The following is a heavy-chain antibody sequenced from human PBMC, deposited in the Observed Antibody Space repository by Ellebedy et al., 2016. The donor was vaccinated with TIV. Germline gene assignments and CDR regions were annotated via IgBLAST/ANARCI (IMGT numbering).Heavy chain of an antibody. CDR3: ARMYSSGWDRIYYYGMDV. CDR1: GFTFSSYE. Sequence: MPGGSLRLSCAASGFTFSSYEMNWVRQPPGKGLEWIGEINPSGSTNYNPSLKSRVTISVDTSKNQFSLKLSSVTAADTAVYYCARMYSSGWDRIYYYGMDVWGQGTTVTVSS. CDR2: INPSGST. D-gene: IGHD6-19*01. J-gene: IGHJ6*02. V-gene: IGHV4-34*01.